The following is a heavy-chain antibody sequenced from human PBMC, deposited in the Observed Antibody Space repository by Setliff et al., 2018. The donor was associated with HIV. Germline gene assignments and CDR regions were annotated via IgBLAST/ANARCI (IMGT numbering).Heavy chain of an antibody. J-gene: IGHJ3*02. Sequence: GGSLRLSCAASGFTFSSYWMHWVRQAPGKGLVWVFGMNTDGSSTRYADSVKGRFTISRDNAKNTLYLHMTSLRAEDTSVYHCALVGGITVPPDGFDIWGQGTMVTVSS. CDR1: GFTFSSYW. CDR3: ALVGGITVPPDGFDI. CDR2: MNTDGSST. V-gene: IGHV3-74*01. D-gene: IGHD3-22*01.